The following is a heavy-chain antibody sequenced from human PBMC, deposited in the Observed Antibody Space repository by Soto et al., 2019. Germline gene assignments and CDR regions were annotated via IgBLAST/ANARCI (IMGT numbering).Heavy chain of an antibody. CDR1: GYTLTDFY. V-gene: IGHV1-2*02. CDR2: INPNSGGT. CDR3: SRVRTVATYNWVDP. D-gene: IGHD4-17*01. J-gene: IGHJ5*02. Sequence: ASVKVSCKASGYTLTDFYMQWVRQAPGQGLEWMGWINPNSGGTTYAKKFWGRVTMSRDTSVNTAYLEVTRLRSDDTAVYYCSRVRTVATYNWVDPWGQGTLVTVSS.